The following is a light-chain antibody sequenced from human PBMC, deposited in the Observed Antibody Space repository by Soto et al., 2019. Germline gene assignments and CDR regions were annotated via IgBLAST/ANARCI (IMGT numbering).Light chain of an antibody. CDR1: QSISSW. V-gene: IGKV1-5*03. J-gene: IGKJ1*01. Sequence: DIQMTQSPSTLSASVGDRVTITCRASQSISSWLAWYQQKPGKAPKLLIYKASSLESGVPSRFSGSGSGTEFTLTISSLQPDDFSTYYCQRYNRYSRTFGQGTKVEIK. CDR3: QRYNRYSRT. CDR2: KAS.